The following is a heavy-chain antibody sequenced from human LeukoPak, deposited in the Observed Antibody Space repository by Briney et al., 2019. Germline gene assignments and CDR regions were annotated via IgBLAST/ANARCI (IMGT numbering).Heavy chain of an antibody. CDR2: ISGSGGST. CDR3: AKDRIVAVAKRWEWDY. Sequence: PGGSLRLSCAASGFTFSSYAMSWVRQAPGKGLEWVSAISGSGGSTYYADSVKGRFTISRDNSKNTLYLQMNSLRAEDTAVYYCAKDRIVAVAKRWEWDYWGQGTLVTVSS. D-gene: IGHD6-19*01. J-gene: IGHJ4*02. V-gene: IGHV3-23*01. CDR1: GFTFSSYA.